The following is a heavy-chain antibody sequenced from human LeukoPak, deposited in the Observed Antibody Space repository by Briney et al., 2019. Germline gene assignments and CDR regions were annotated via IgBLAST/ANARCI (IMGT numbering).Heavy chain of an antibody. J-gene: IGHJ4*02. CDR2: INHSGST. V-gene: IGHV4-34*01. CDR3: ARGIGPLVRYFNY. Sequence: PSETLSLTCAVYGVSFSGYYWSWIRKPPGKGLEWIGEINHSGSTNYNPSLKSRVTISVDTSKNQFSLKLSSVTAADTAVYYCARGIGPLVRYFNYWGQGTLVTVSS. CDR1: GVSFSGYY. D-gene: IGHD3-9*01.